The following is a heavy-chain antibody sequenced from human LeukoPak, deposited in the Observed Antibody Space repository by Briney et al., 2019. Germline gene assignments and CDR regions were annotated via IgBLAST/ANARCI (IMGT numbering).Heavy chain of an antibody. D-gene: IGHD6-6*01. CDR1: GGTFSSYA. CDR2: IIPIFGTA. CDR3: ARDLGSCKLGP. Sequence: SVKVSCKASGGTFSSYAISWVRQAPGQGLEWMGRIIPIFGTANYAQKFQGRVTVTTDESTSTAYMELSSLRSEDTAVYYCARDLGSCKLGPWGQGTLVTVSS. J-gene: IGHJ5*02. V-gene: IGHV1-69*05.